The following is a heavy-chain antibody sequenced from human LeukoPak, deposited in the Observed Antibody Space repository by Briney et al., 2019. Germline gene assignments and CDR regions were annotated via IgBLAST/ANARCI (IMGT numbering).Heavy chain of an antibody. Sequence: PSETLSLTCTVSGGSISSYYWSWIRQPPGKGLEWIGYIYYSGSTNYNPSLKSRVTISVDTSKNQFSLKLSSVTAAGTAVYYCARGVEMATIKAFDYFDYWGQGTLVTVSS. CDR3: ARGVEMATIKAFDYFDY. CDR1: GGSISSYY. J-gene: IGHJ4*02. D-gene: IGHD5-24*01. CDR2: IYYSGST. V-gene: IGHV4-59*01.